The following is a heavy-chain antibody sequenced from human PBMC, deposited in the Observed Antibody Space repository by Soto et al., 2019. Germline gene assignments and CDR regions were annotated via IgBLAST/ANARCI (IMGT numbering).Heavy chain of an antibody. CDR2: IIPIFGTA. CDR3: ARGWGYDSTDYYYAY. D-gene: IGHD3-22*01. V-gene: IGHV1-69*01. CDR1: GGSFNRHT. J-gene: IGHJ4*02. Sequence: QVQLVQSGAEVRKPGSSVRVSCKASGGSFNRHTISWVRQAPGQGLEWMGGIIPIFGTANHAQKFQGRVKISADEATSTVYMELSSLRSDDTAIYYCARGWGYDSTDYYYAYWGQGTLVIVSS.